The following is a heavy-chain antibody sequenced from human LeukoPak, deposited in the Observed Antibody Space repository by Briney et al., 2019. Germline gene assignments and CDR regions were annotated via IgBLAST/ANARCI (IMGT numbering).Heavy chain of an antibody. D-gene: IGHD5-24*01. CDR2: ISATTIYT. V-gene: IGHV3-21*01. CDR1: GFIFSNYD. Sequence: GGSLRLSCTASGFIFSNYDMTWVRQAPGKGLEWVSSISATTIYTFSADSVRGRFTISRDNVENSLYLQMNNLRGEDTGVYFCARIGLGRDAYNSSDFWGQGTLVTVSS. CDR3: ARIGLGRDAYNSSDF. J-gene: IGHJ4*02.